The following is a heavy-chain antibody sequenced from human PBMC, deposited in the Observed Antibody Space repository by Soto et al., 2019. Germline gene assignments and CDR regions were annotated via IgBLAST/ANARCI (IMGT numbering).Heavy chain of an antibody. Sequence: QLQLRESGPGLVQPAQTLSLTCTVAGGSITGGFSYWTWVRQHPGKGLEWVGHIYYSGTAYYNPSLQSRVDISVDPSQNRFSLKLTSVTAADTAMYFCARSLPGGTIFYMDIWGEGTTVTVSS. J-gene: IGHJ6*03. V-gene: IGHV4-31*03. D-gene: IGHD1-26*01. CDR2: IYYSGTA. CDR1: GGSITGGFSY. CDR3: ARSLPGGTIFYMDI.